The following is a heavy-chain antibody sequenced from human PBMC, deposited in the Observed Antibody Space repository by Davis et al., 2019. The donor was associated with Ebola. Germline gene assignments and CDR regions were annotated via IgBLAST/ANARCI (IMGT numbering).Heavy chain of an antibody. CDR2: MNPNSGNT. D-gene: IGHD2-2*01. J-gene: IGHJ5*02. Sequence: ASVKVSCKASGYTFTSYDINWVRQATGQGLEWMGWMNPNSGNTGYAQKFQGRVTITRNTSISTAYMELSSLRSEDTAVYYCARGGYCSSTSCYPGDWFDPWGQGTLVTVSS. V-gene: IGHV1-8*03. CDR1: GYTFTSYD. CDR3: ARGGYCSSTSCYPGDWFDP.